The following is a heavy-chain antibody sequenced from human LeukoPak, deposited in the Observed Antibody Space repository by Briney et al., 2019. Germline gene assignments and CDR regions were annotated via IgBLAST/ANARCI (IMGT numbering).Heavy chain of an antibody. V-gene: IGHV3-48*02. CDR1: GFTFSSYS. CDR3: ARGSDSSGYCDY. CDR2: ISSGSSTI. J-gene: IGHJ4*02. Sequence: GGSLRLSCAASGFTFSSYSMNWVRQAPGKGLEWVSYISSGSSTIYYADSVKGRFTTSRDNAKNSLYLQVNSLRDEDTAVYYCARGSDSSGYCDYWGQGTLVTVSS. D-gene: IGHD3-22*01.